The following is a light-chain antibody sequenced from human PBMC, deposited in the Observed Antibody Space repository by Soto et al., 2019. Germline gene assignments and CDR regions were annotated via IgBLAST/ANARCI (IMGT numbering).Light chain of an antibody. CDR1: TSEIGGYNY. V-gene: IGLV2-14*03. CDR3: SSYSRSTTRYV. Sequence: QSALTQPASVSGSPGQSITISCTGTTSEIGGYNYVSWYQQHPGKAPKVIIYDVSDRPSGVSNRFSGSKSGNTASLTISGLQAEDEADYYCSSYSRSTTRYVFGTGTKLTVL. J-gene: IGLJ1*01. CDR2: DVS.